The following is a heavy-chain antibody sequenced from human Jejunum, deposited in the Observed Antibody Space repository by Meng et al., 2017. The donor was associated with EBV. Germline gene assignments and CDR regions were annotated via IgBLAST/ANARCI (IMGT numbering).Heavy chain of an antibody. D-gene: IGHD6-25*01. CDR2: TNEDGRIT. Sequence: EVTLVDSGGALVQPGGSLRLSCAASGFTFSSYWVHWVRQAPGQGLVWVSRTNEDGRITNYADSVKGRFTISRDNTKNTLYLQMNSLRAEDTAVYFCSRDLAGSDDDWGQGTLVTVSS. CDR1: GFTFSSYW. J-gene: IGHJ4*02. V-gene: IGHV3-74*01. CDR3: SRDLAGSDDD.